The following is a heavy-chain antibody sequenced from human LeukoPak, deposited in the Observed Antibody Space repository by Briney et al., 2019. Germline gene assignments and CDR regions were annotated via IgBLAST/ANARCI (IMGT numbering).Heavy chain of an antibody. CDR3: ARDLTAQNWFDP. CDR2: IYYSGTT. Sequence: SETLSLTCAVYGGSFSGYYWSWIRQPPGKGLEWIGYIYYSGTTNYNPSLKSRVTISVDTSKNQFSLKLSSVTAADTAVYYCARDLTAQNWFDPWGQGTLVTVSS. V-gene: IGHV4-59*01. CDR1: GGSFSGYY. J-gene: IGHJ5*02.